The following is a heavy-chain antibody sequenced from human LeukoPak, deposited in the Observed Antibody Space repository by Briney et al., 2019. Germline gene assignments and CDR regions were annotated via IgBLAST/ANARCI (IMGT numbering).Heavy chain of an antibody. CDR2: INHSGST. Sequence: PSETLSLTCAVYGGSFSGYYWSWIRQPPGKGLEWIGEINHSGSTNYNPSLKSRVTISVDTSKNQFSLKMNSVTAADTAVYYCARHNLWSTYYFDDWGQGTLVTVSS. D-gene: IGHD3-10*01. V-gene: IGHV4-34*01. CDR1: GGSFSGYY. CDR3: ARHNLWSTYYFDD. J-gene: IGHJ4*02.